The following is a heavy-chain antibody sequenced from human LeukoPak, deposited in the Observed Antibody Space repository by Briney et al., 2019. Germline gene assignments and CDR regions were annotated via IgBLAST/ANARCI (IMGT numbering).Heavy chain of an antibody. V-gene: IGHV3-48*04. CDR1: GFTFSSYS. Sequence: PGGSLRLSCAASGFTFSSYSMNWVRQAPGKGLEWVSYISSSSSTIYYADSVKGRFTISRDNAKNSLYLQMNSLRAEDTAVYYCARLGYCSGGSCYSEGRYYYYMDVWGKGTTVTISS. CDR2: ISSSSSTI. CDR3: ARLGYCSGGSCYSEGRYYYYMDV. D-gene: IGHD2-15*01. J-gene: IGHJ6*03.